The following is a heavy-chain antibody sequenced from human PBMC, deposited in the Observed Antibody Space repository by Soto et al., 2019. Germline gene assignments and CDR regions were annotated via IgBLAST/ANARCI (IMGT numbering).Heavy chain of an antibody. CDR1: GSTFSDHY. CDR3: TRCYSGIDIDVLAI. Sequence: VGSLRLSCAASGSTFSDHYMDWVRQAPGKGLEWVGRSGNRANSDTTEYGSSVKGRFTISRDDSKNSMYLQMNSLKTEDTAVYYCTRCYSGIDIDVLAIWGQGTLV. J-gene: IGHJ3*02. D-gene: IGHD1-26*01. CDR2: SGNRANSDTT. V-gene: IGHV3-72*01.